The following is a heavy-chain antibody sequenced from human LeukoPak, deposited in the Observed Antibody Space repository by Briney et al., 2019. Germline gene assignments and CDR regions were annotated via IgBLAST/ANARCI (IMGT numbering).Heavy chain of an antibody. CDR1: GFTFSNYA. CDR2: ISGSGGST. D-gene: IGHD2-15*01. J-gene: IGHJ4*02. CDR3: ARRYCGGGTCYPIDF. V-gene: IGHV3-23*01. Sequence: GGSLRLSCAASGFTFSNYAMSWVRQAPGKGLEWVSGISGSGGSTYYADSVKGRFTISRDNSKNTLYLQMNSLRAEDTALYYCARRYCGGGTCYPIDFWGQGTLVTVSS.